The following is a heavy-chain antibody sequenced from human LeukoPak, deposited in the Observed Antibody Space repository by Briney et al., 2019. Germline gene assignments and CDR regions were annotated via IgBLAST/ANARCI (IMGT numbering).Heavy chain of an antibody. CDR1: GVRKGSKW. CDR3: ARELVPAYYYGMDV. CDR2: INSDGSST. J-gene: IGHJ6*04. V-gene: IGHV3-74*01. Sequence: GWSLRPFWEEPGVRKGSKWMQWLRQDKGKGLVWVSRINSDGSSTSYADSVKGRFTISRDNAKNTLYLQMNSLRAEDTAVYYCARELVPAYYYGMDVWGKGTTVTVSS.